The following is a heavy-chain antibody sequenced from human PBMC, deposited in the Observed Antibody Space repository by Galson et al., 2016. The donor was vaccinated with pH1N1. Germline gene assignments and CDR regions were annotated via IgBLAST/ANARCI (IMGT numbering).Heavy chain of an antibody. J-gene: IGHJ4*02. V-gene: IGHV3-23*01. CDR1: GFTFGSYA. Sequence: LRLSCAASGFTFGSYAMSWVRQAPGKGLEWVSSITSNGGSTYYADSVKGRFTISRDNSKNTLYLQMNSLRAEDTAVYYCAKSSTVITYRDYWGQGTLVTVSS. CDR3: AKSSTVITYRDY. CDR2: ITSNGGST. D-gene: IGHD4-11*01.